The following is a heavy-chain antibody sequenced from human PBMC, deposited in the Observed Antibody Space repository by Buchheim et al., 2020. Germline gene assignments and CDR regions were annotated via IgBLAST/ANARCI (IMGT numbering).Heavy chain of an antibody. D-gene: IGHD2-2*01. CDR1: GGSISSGSYY. Sequence: LSLTCTVSGGSISSGSYYWSWIRQPAGKGLEWIGRIYTSGSTNYNPSLKSRVTISVDTSKNQFSLKLSSVTAADTAVYYCSPGYCSSTSCLDFDYWGQGTL. V-gene: IGHV4-61*02. CDR3: SPGYCSSTSCLDFDY. CDR2: IYTSGST. J-gene: IGHJ4*02.